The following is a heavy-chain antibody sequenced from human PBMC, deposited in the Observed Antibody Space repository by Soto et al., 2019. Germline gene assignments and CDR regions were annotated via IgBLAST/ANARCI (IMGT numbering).Heavy chain of an antibody. J-gene: IGHJ3*02. D-gene: IGHD6-13*01. CDR2: IYSGGST. Sequence: GGSLRLSCAASGFTVSSNYMSWVRQAPGKGLEWVSVIYSGGSTYYADSVKGRFTISRDNSKNTLYLQMNSLRAEDTAVYYCARPLEGSIAAAGDAFDIWGQGTMVTVSS. CDR1: GFTVSSNY. CDR3: ARPLEGSIAAAGDAFDI. V-gene: IGHV3-66*02.